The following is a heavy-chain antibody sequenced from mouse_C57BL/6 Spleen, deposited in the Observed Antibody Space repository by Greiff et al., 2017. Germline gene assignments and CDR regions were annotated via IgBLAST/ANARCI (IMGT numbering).Heavy chain of an antibody. D-gene: IGHD1-1*01. Sequence: QVHVKQSGAELVRPGSSVKLSCKASGYTFTSYWMDWVKQRPGQGLEWIGNIYPSDSETHYNQKFKDNATLTVDKSSSTAYMQLSSLTSEDSAVYYCARSGEDYYGSSYYFDDWGQGTTLTVSS. J-gene: IGHJ2*01. CDR1: GYTFTSYW. V-gene: IGHV1-61*01. CDR3: ARSGEDYYGSSYYFDD. CDR2: IYPSDSET.